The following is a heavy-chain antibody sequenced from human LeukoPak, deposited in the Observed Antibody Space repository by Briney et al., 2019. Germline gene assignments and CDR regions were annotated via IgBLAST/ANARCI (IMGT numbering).Heavy chain of an antibody. V-gene: IGHV1-69*13. J-gene: IGHJ5*02. CDR1: GGTFSSYA. Sequence: SVKVSFKASGGTFSSYAISWVRQAPGQGLEWMGGIIPIFGTANNAQKFQGRVTITADESTSTAYMELSSLRSEDTAVYYCARAVDATGVPWFDPWGQGTLVTVSS. CDR3: ARAVDATGVPWFDP. D-gene: IGHD2-15*01. CDR2: IIPIFGTA.